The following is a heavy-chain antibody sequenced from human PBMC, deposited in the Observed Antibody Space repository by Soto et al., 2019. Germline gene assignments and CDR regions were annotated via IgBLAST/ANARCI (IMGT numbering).Heavy chain of an antibody. Sequence: QVQLQESGPGLVTPSGTLSLTCAVSGGSISSNNWWSWVRQPPGKGLEWIGEIYHDGNTHYNPSLKSRVTISVDKSKNHFALILSSLTAADTAVYYCAKLDRGGYWGQGTLVTVSS. V-gene: IGHV4-4*02. CDR3: AKLDRGGY. D-gene: IGHD1-1*01. CDR1: GGSISSNNW. J-gene: IGHJ4*02. CDR2: IYHDGNT.